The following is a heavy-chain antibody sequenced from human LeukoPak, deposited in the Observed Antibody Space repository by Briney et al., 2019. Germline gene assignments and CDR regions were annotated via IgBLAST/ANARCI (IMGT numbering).Heavy chain of an antibody. J-gene: IGHJ4*02. Sequence: SVKVSCKASGGTFSMYAVTWVRQTRGQGLEWMGRINPILGIANYAQKFQGRVTIIADKSTSTAYMELSSLRSEDTAVYYCASPGGYCSGGSCNSFDYWGQGTQVTVSS. D-gene: IGHD2-15*01. CDR2: INPILGIA. CDR3: ASPGGYCSGGSCNSFDY. V-gene: IGHV1-69*04. CDR1: GGTFSMYA.